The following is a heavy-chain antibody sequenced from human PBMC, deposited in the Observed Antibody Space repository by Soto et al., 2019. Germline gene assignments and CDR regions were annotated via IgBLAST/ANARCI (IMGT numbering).Heavy chain of an antibody. V-gene: IGHV3-20*04. CDR3: ARLYDSGSTRRVRIDY. Sequence: PGGSLRLSCAASGFTFYDYGMSWVRQAPGKGLEWVSGINWNGGSTGYADSVKGRFTISRDNAKNSLYLQMNSLRAEDTALYYCARLYDSGSTRRVRIDYWGQGTLVTVSS. J-gene: IGHJ4*02. D-gene: IGHD3-10*01. CDR1: GFTFYDYG. CDR2: INWNGGST.